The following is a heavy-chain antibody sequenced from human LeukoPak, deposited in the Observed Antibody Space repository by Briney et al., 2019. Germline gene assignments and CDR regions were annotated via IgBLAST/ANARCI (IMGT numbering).Heavy chain of an antibody. Sequence: PGGSLRLSCAASGFTFDDYAMHWVRQAPGKGLEWVSGISWNSGSIGYGDSVKGRFTVSRDHTKNSVYLQMNSLTPEDSALYFCTKDVAPGGADVWGQGTTVTVSS. V-gene: IGHV3-9*01. CDR2: ISWNSGSI. J-gene: IGHJ6*02. CDR1: GFTFDDYA. D-gene: IGHD1-26*01. CDR3: TKDVAPGGADV.